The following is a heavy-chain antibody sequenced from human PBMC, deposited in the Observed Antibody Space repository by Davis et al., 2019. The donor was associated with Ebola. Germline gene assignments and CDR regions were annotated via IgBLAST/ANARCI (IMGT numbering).Heavy chain of an antibody. D-gene: IGHD3-22*01. CDR1: GGTFSSYA. CDR2: IIPIFGTA. V-gene: IGHV1-69*13. CDR3: ASGRNTMIVVGPGAFDI. J-gene: IGHJ3*02. Sequence: SVKVSCKASGGTFSSYAISWVRQAPGQGLEWMGGIIPIFGTANYAQKFQGRVTITADESTSTAYMELSSLRSEDTAVYYCASGRNTMIVVGPGAFDIWGQGTMVTVSS.